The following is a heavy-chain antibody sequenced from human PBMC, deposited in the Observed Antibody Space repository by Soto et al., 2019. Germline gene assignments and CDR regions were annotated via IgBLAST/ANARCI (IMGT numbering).Heavy chain of an antibody. J-gene: IGHJ6*02. Sequence: TSETLSLTCTVSGGSISSYYWSWIRQPPGKGLEWIGYIYYSGSTNYNPSLKSRVTISVDTSKNQFSLKLSSVTATDTAVYYCARVESSGWSYYYYYGMDVWGQGTTVTVSS. CDR3: ARVESSGWSYYYYYGMDV. CDR2: IYYSGST. CDR1: GGSISSYY. V-gene: IGHV4-59*01. D-gene: IGHD6-19*01.